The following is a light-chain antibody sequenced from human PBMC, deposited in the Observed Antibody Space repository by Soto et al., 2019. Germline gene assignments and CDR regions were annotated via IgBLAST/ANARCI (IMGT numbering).Light chain of an antibody. CDR2: AAS. CDR1: QTISTY. V-gene: IGKV1-39*01. J-gene: IGKJ1*01. CDR3: QQSYSTPWT. Sequence: DIQMTQSPSSLSASVGDRVTVTCRASQTISTYLSWYQKKPGKAPKLLIYAASNLQSGVPSRFSGSGSGTDFTLTITTLQPEDVATYYCQQSYSTPWTFGQGTKVEIE.